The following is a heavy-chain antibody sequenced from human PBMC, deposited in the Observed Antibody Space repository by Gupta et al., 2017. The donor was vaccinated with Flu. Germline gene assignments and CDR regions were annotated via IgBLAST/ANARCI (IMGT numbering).Heavy chain of an antibody. V-gene: IGHV3-30*18. Sequence: QMQLVESGGGVVQFGTSLRLSCAASGFIFSSSGMTWVRQAPVTGQEGVADISSDGSHKDYADSVRGRFTISRDNSKNTLSLEMDSLRVEDTAVYYCAKDGPWTASCPYYCYYMDVWGKGTTVTVSS. CDR2: ISSDGSHK. D-gene: IGHD2-2*01. CDR1: GFIFSSSG. CDR3: AKDGPWTASCPYYCYYMDV. J-gene: IGHJ6*03.